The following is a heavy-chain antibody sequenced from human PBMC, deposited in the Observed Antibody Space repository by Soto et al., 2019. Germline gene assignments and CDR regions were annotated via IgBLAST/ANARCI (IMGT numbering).Heavy chain of an antibody. D-gene: IGHD6-6*01. CDR1: GGSISSGGYY. CDR3: ARVSSSAFAYYYGMDV. Sequence: SDTLSLTCTVSGGSISSGGYYWSWIRQHPGKGLEWIGYIYYSGSTYYNPSLKSRVTISVDTSKNQFSLKLSSVTAADTAVYYCARVSSSAFAYYYGMDVWGQETTVTVSS. J-gene: IGHJ6*02. CDR2: IYYSGST. V-gene: IGHV4-31*03.